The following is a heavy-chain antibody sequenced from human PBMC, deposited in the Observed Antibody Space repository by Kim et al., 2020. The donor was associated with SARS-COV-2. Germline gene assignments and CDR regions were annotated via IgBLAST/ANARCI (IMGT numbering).Heavy chain of an antibody. D-gene: IGHD4-17*01. CDR1: GYTFTSYA. CDR2: INAGNGNT. V-gene: IGHV1-3*01. Sequence: ASVKVSCKASGYTFTSYAMHWVRQAPGQRLEWMGWINAGNGNTKYSQKFQGRVTITRDTSASTAYMELSSLRSEDTAVYYCARGPGDYGPNGVYYYYYYGMDVWGQGTTVTVSS. J-gene: IGHJ6*02. CDR3: ARGPGDYGPNGVYYYYYYGMDV.